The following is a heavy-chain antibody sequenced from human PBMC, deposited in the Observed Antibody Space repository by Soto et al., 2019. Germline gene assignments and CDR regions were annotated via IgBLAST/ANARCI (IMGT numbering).Heavy chain of an antibody. CDR3: ARDRSYDFWSGYLGYYYYYGMDV. CDR1: GGSISSYY. Sequence: SETLSLTCTVSGGSISSYYWSWIRQPPGKGLEWTGYIYYSGSTNYNPSLKSRVTISVDTSKNQFSLKLSSVTAADTAVYYCARDRSYDFWSGYLGYYYYYGMDVWGQGTTVTVS. D-gene: IGHD3-3*01. CDR2: IYYSGST. V-gene: IGHV4-59*01. J-gene: IGHJ6*02.